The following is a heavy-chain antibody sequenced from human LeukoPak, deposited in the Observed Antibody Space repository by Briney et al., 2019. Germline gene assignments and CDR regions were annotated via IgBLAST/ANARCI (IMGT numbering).Heavy chain of an antibody. D-gene: IGHD1-14*01. V-gene: IGHV4-39*01. CDR2: IYYSGST. CDR3: ARHSGYFDY. Sequence: SETLSLTCIVSGGSLSSSSCYWVWSRQAPGRGLEWIGIIYYSGSTDYNPSLKSRVTISVDTSKNQFSLKLSSVTAADTAVYFCARHSGYFDYWGQGTLVTVSS. CDR1: GGSLSSSSCY. J-gene: IGHJ4*02.